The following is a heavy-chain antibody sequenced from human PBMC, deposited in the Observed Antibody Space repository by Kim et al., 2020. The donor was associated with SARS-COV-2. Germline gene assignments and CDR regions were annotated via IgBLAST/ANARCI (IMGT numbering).Heavy chain of an antibody. J-gene: IGHJ5*02. D-gene: IGHD6-13*01. V-gene: IGHV4-59*08. Sequence: QPTGKGLEWIGITYSKGRTNYNPPLKNRATISVDTSKTQFSLKLSDVTAADTAVNYCARQVGSWYKGRFDPWGQGTLVTVSS. CDR3: ARQVGSWYKGRFDP. CDR2: TYSKGRT.